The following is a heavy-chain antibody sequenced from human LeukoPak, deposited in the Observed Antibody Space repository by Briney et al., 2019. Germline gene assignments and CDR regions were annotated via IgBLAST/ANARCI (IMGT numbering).Heavy chain of an antibody. V-gene: IGHV3-7*03. CDR1: GFTFSSYW. J-gene: IGHJ3*02. Sequence: PGGSLRLSCGASGFTFSSYWMSWLRQAPGKGVEGVANKKQDGSEKYYVDFERGRITISREGANNSLHLQMNSLRAEDTGVYYCARDPGDAFDTWGQGTTGTVSS. CDR2: KKQDGSEK. CDR3: ARDPGDAFDT.